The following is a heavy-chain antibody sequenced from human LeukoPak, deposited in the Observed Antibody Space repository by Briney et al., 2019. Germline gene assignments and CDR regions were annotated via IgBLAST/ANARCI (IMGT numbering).Heavy chain of an antibody. J-gene: IGHJ5*02. D-gene: IGHD6-13*01. CDR1: GYTFTSYY. CDR3: ARQRIAAAWFDP. Sequence: ASVKLSCKASGYTFTSYYMHWVRQAPGQGLEWMGIINPSGGSTSYAQKFQGRVTMTRDMSTSTVYMELSSLRSEDTAVYYCARQRIAAAWFDPWGQGTLVTVSS. V-gene: IGHV1-46*01. CDR2: INPSGGST.